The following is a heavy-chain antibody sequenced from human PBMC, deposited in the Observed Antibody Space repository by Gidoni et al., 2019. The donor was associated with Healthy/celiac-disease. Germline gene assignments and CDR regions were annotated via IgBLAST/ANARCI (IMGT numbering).Heavy chain of an antibody. V-gene: IGHV4-34*01. CDR1: GGSFSGYY. CDR2: INHSGST. Sequence: QVQLQQWGAGLLQPSEPLSLTCAVYGGSFSGYYWSWIRQPPGKGLEWIGEINHSGSTNYNPSLKSRVTISVDTSKNQFSLKLSSVTAADTAVYYCARGRGAAAGTKNWFDPWGQGTLVTVSS. D-gene: IGHD6-13*01. CDR3: ARGRGAAAGTKNWFDP. J-gene: IGHJ5*02.